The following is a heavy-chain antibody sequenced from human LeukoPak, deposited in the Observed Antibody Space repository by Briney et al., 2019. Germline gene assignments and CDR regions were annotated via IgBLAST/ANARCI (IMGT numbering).Heavy chain of an antibody. CDR1: GLTFSTHW. V-gene: IGHV3-7*01. J-gene: IGHJ4*02. CDR3: VRDFDY. CDR2: IEQDGTKK. Sequence: GGSLRLSCAASGLTFSTHWMSSVRQAPEKGLEWVATIEQDGTKKYYVDSVKGRFTIYRDNAKNSLYLQMNSLRADDAAVYYCVRDFDYWGQGILVTVSS.